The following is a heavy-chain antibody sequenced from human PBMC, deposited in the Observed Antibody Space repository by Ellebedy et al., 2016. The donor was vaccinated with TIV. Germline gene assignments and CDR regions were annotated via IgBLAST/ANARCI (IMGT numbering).Heavy chain of an antibody. CDR2: VHYRGSS. Sequence: SETLSLTXSVSGDSITNYYWTWIRQPPGKGLEWIGFVHYRGSSNYNPSLKSRATISLDTSKKQFSLTVSSVTAEDTAVYYCAGDRMYYYDSSGSYSYYAMDVWGQGTTVTVSS. D-gene: IGHD3-22*01. CDR3: AGDRMYYYDSSGSYSYYAMDV. V-gene: IGHV4-59*01. CDR1: GDSITNYY. J-gene: IGHJ6*02.